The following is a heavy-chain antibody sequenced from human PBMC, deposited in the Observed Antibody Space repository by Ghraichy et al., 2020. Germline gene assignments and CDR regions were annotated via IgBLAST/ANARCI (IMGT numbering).Heavy chain of an antibody. CDR3: ARGGPEGSNWYFDL. CDR1: GFTFSSYS. CDR2: ISSSSSYI. V-gene: IGHV3-21*01. Sequence: GGSLRLSCAASGFTFSSYSMNWVRQAPGKGLEWVSSISSSSSYIYYADSVKGRFTISRDNAKNSLYLQMNSLRAEDTAVYYCARGGPEGSNWYFDLWGRGTLVTVSS. J-gene: IGHJ2*01. D-gene: IGHD1-14*01.